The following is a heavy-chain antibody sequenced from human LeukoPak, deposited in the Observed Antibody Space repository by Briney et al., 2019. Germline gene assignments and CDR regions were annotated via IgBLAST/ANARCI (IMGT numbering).Heavy chain of an antibody. Sequence: ASVKVSCKASGYTFTSYDINWVRQATGQGLEWMGWMNPNSGNTGYAQKFQGRVAMTRDTSTSTVYMELSSLRSKDTAVYCCARNSCRGGSCYSSDYCGQGTLVTVSS. CDR3: ARNSCRGGSCYSSDY. V-gene: IGHV1-8*02. CDR1: GYTFTSYD. J-gene: IGHJ4*02. CDR2: MNPNSGNT. D-gene: IGHD2-15*01.